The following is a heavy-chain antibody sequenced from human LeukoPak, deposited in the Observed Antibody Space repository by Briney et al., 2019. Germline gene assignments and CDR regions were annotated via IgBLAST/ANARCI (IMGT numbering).Heavy chain of an antibody. V-gene: IGHV3-7*01. J-gene: IGHJ4*02. Sequence: GGSLRLSCTVSGFTFSTYWMTWVRQAPGKGLEWVANIKQDGSEKYYVDSVKGRSTISRDNAKNSLYLQMNSLRAEDTAVYYCARSRIGDYWGQGTLVTVSS. CDR1: GFTFSTYW. CDR3: ARSRIGDY. D-gene: IGHD3-10*01. CDR2: IKQDGSEK.